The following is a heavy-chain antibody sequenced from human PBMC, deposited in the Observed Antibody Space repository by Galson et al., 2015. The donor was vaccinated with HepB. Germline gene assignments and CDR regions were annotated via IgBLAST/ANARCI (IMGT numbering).Heavy chain of an antibody. CDR2: ISGSGGST. CDR1: GFTSSSYA. J-gene: IGHJ4*02. V-gene: IGHV3-23*01. CDR3: AKTLTTVTTRARYYFDY. D-gene: IGHD4-17*01. Sequence: SLRLSCAASGFTSSSYAMSWVRHAPGKGLEWVSAISGSGGSTYYADSVKGRFTISRDNSKNTLYLQMNSLRAEDTAVYYCAKTLTTVTTRARYYFDYWGQGTLVTVSS.